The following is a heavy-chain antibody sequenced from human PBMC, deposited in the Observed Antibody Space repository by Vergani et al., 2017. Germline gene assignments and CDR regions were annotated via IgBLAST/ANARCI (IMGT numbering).Heavy chain of an antibody. J-gene: IGHJ5*02. CDR2: ISSSSSYI. D-gene: IGHD3-10*01. CDR1: GFTFSSYS. CDR3: AGALGVLTYNWFDP. Sequence: EVQLVESGGGLVKPGGSLRLSCAASGFTFSSYSMNWVRQAPGKGLEWVSSISSSSSYIYYADSVKGRFTISRDNAKNSLYRQMNSLRAEDTAVYYCAGALGVLTYNWFDPWGQGTLVTVSS. V-gene: IGHV3-21*01.